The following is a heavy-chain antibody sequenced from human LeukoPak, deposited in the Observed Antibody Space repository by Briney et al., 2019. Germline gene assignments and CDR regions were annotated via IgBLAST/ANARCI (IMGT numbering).Heavy chain of an antibody. CDR2: INPSGGTT. J-gene: IGHJ6*03. CDR3: ARDPAAGTYYHYMDV. V-gene: IGHV1-46*01. D-gene: IGHD6-13*01. Sequence: ASVKVSCKASGYTFTSYYMNWVRQAPGQGLEWLGIINPSGGTTTYAQKFQGRVTMTRDMSTSTVYMELSSLRSEDTAVYYCARDPAAGTYYHYMDVWGKGTTVTVSS. CDR1: GYTFTSYY.